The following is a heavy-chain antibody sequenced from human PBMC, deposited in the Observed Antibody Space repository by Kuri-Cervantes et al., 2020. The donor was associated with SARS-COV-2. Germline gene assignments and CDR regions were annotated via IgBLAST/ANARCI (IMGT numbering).Heavy chain of an antibody. J-gene: IGHJ6*02. CDR3: ARLPTYYDFWSGYPAFDYYYCGMDV. CDR2: IYYSGST. CDR1: GGSISSSSYY. Sequence: GSLRLSCTVSGGSISSSSYYWGWIRQPPGKGLEWIGSIYYSGSTYYDPSLKSRVTISVDTSKNQFSLKLSSGTAADTAVYYCARLPTYYDFWSGYPAFDYYYCGMDVWGQGTTVTVSS. D-gene: IGHD3-3*01. V-gene: IGHV4-39*01.